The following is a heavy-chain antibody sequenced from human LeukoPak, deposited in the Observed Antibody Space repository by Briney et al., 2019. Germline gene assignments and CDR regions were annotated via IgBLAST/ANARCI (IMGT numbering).Heavy chain of an antibody. CDR1: GFTFSSYS. D-gene: IGHD4/OR15-4a*01. V-gene: IGHV3-21*04. CDR3: AKGSLVGAVRGYLDY. J-gene: IGHJ4*02. CDR2: ISSSSSYI. Sequence: PGGSLRLSCAASGFTFSSYSMNWVRQAPGKGLEWVSSISSSSSYIYYADSVKGRFTISRDNAKNSLYLQMNSLRAEDPAVYYCAKGSLVGAVRGYLDYWGQGTLVTVSS.